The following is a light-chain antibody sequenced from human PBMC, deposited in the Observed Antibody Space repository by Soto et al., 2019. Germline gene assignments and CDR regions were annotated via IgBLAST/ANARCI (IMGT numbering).Light chain of an antibody. CDR2: AAS. V-gene: IGKV1-39*01. CDR1: QSISSY. CDR3: QQSYIEWT. Sequence: DIQMTQSPSSLSASVGDRVTITCRASQSISSYLNWYQQKPGKAPKLLIYAASSLQSGVPSRFSGSGSGTDFTLTINSLQPEDFATYYCQQSYIEWTFGQGTKVEIK. J-gene: IGKJ1*01.